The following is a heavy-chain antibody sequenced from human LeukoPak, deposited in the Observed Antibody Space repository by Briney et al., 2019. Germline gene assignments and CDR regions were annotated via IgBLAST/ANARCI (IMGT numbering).Heavy chain of an antibody. CDR2: ISYDGSNK. D-gene: IGHD3-22*01. J-gene: IGHJ4*02. CDR1: GFTFSSYA. V-gene: IGHV3-30*04. Sequence: GGSLRLSCAASGFTFSSYAMHWVRQAPGKGLEWVAVISYDGSNKYYADSVKGRFTISRDNSMNTLYLQMNSLRAEDTAVYYCARIGDYYDSSGYYYWGQGTLVTVSS. CDR3: ARIGDYYDSSGYYY.